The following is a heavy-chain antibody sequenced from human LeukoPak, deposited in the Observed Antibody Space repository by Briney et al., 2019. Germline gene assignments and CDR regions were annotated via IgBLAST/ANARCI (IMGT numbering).Heavy chain of an antibody. J-gene: IGHJ4*02. CDR3: AKGPAYSSSWYSLLGDY. Sequence: GGSLRLSCAASGFTFSSYGMHWVRQAPGKGLEWVAFIRYDGSNKYYADSVKGRFTISRDNSKNTLYLQTDSLRAEVTAVYYCAKGPAYSSSWYSLLGDYWGQGTLVTVSS. D-gene: IGHD6-13*01. CDR2: IRYDGSNK. CDR1: GFTFSSYG. V-gene: IGHV3-30*02.